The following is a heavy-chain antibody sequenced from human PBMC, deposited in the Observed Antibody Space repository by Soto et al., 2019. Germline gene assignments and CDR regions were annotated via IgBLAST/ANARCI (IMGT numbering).Heavy chain of an antibody. J-gene: IGHJ4*02. CDR1: EGTFNSYA. D-gene: IGHD6-13*01. CDR2: IIPYYNTL. CDR3: ASGASRWYPSFFDS. V-gene: IGHV1-69*01. Sequence: QAQVVQSGAEVRKPGSSVKLSCKASEGTFNSYAIAWVRQAPGQGLEWMGGIIPYYNTLNYAQKFQDRVTITADDATNTIYMALRSLRSDDAAVYYCASGASRWYPSFFDSWGQGTLVTVSS.